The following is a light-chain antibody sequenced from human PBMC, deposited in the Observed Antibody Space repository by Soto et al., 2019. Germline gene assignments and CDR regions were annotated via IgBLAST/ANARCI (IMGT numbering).Light chain of an antibody. CDR2: RAS. J-gene: IGKJ1*01. Sequence: DIQMTQSPSSLSASVGDRVTISCWASQSISTYLNWYQQKPGTAPRLLIYRASSVKSGVPPRFSGSGSGRDFTLTISSLRPDDIATYFCQQSYSSPPWTFGQGTRVEVK. CDR3: QQSYSSPPWT. CDR1: QSISTY. V-gene: IGKV1-39*01.